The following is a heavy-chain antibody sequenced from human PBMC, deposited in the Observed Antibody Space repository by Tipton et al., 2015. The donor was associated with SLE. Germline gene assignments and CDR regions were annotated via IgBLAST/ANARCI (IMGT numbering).Heavy chain of an antibody. CDR2: IYYSGST. CDR1: GGSISSSSYY. J-gene: IGHJ6*02. D-gene: IGHD6-19*01. Sequence: LRLSCTVSGGSISSSSYYWGWIRQPPGKGLEWIGSIYYSGSTYYNPSLKSRVTILVDTSKNQFSLNLISVTAADTAVYYCARDGIATLEVAGENGMDVWGQGTTVTVSS. V-gene: IGHV4-39*07. CDR3: ARDGIATLEVAGENGMDV.